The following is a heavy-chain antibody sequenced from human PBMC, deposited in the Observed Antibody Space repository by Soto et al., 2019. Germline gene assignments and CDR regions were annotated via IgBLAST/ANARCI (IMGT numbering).Heavy chain of an antibody. Sequence: EVQLVESGGGLVPPGGSLRLYCAGAGFTFSSYWMSWVRQAPGKGLEWVANIKQDGSEKYYVDSVNGRFTNSRDNAKNSLYLQMHSLRVEDTAVYYCAREKRANGYFDYWGQGTLVAVSP. D-gene: IGHD6-25*01. V-gene: IGHV3-7*01. CDR3: AREKRANGYFDY. J-gene: IGHJ4*02. CDR1: GFTFSSYW. CDR2: IKQDGSEK.